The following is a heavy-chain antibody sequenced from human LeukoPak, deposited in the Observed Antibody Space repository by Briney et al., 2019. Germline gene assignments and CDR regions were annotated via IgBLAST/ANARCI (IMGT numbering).Heavy chain of an antibody. CDR2: INPSGGST. J-gene: IGHJ4*02. CDR1: GYTFTSSY. Sequence: GASVKVSCKASGYTFTSSYMHGVRQAPGQGLEWMGIINPSGGSTSYAQKFQGRVTMTKDTSTSTVYMELSSLRSEDTAVYYCASSVCSSTSCYAGEDTLGYWGQGTLVTVSS. D-gene: IGHD2-2*01. CDR3: ASSVCSSTSCYAGEDTLGY. V-gene: IGHV1-46*01.